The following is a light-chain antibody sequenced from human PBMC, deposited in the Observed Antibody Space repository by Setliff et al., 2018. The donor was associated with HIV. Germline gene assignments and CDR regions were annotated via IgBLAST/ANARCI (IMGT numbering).Light chain of an antibody. J-gene: IGLJ1*01. V-gene: IGLV2-14*01. CDR3: ISYADSSALYV. CDR2: EVS. CDR1: SSDIGGYDY. Sequence: QSVLAQPASVSGSPGQSITISCTGTSSDIGGYDYVSWYQQHPDKAPKVIIYEVSNRPSGVSNRFSGSKSGNTASLTISGLLAEDEADYYCISYADSSALYVFGSGTKV.